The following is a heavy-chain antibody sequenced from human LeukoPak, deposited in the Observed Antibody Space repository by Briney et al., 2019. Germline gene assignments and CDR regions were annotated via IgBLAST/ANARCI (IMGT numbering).Heavy chain of an antibody. D-gene: IGHD6-19*01. CDR1: GFTFSTYA. CDR3: AKGDLGQQWLISYYYYGMDV. CDR2: ITDSGGTT. J-gene: IGHJ6*02. V-gene: IGHV3-23*01. Sequence: PGGSLRLSCAASGFTFSTYAMSWVRQAPGKGLDWVSAITDSGGTTYYADSVKGRFTISRDNSKNTLYLQMNSLRTEDTAVYYCAKGDLGQQWLISYYYYGMDVWGQGTTVTVSS.